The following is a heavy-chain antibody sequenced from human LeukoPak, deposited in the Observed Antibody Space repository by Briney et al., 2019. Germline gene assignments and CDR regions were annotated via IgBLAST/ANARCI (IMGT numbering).Heavy chain of an antibody. Sequence: PSETLPLTCTVSGGSISSYYWSWIRQPPGKGLEWIGYIYYSGSTNYNPSLKSRVTISVDTSKNQFSLKLSSVTAADTAVYYCARDKGSGSYYSHFDYWGQGTLVTVSS. CDR3: ARDKGSGSYYSHFDY. J-gene: IGHJ4*02. CDR1: GGSISSYY. V-gene: IGHV4-59*01. D-gene: IGHD3-10*01. CDR2: IYYSGST.